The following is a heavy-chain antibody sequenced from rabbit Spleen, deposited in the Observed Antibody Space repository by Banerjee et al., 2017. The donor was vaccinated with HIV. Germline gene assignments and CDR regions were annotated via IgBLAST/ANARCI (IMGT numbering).Heavy chain of an antibody. CDR3: ARDTASSFSSYGMDL. CDR2: IDAGSSGFT. J-gene: IGHJ6*01. V-gene: IGHV1S45*01. CDR1: GFSFSDRDV. D-gene: IGHD8-1*01. Sequence: QEQLEESGGGLVKPEGSLTFTCKASGFSFSDRDVMCWVRQAPGKGLEWVVCIDAGSSGFTYFASWAKGRFTISKTSSTTVTLQMTSLTAADTATYFCARDTASSFSSYGMDLWGQGTLVTVS.